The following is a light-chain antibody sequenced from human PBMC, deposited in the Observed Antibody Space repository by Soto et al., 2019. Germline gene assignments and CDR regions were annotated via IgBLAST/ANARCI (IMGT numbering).Light chain of an antibody. CDR3: QQYGASPFT. CDR1: ESIYINS. CDR2: GAS. Sequence: EIVLTQSPGTLSLSPGESATLSCKASESIYINSFAWYYQKPGQPPRLLIYGASTRATGIPARFSGSGSGTDFVLSIDRLEVEDSGIDYCQQYGASPFTFGPGTRVDIK. J-gene: IGKJ3*01. V-gene: IGKV3-20*01.